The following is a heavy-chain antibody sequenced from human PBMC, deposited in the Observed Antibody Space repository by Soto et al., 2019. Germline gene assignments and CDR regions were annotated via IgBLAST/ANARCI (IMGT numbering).Heavy chain of an antibody. CDR2: ISFDGNNQ. J-gene: IGHJ6*02. V-gene: IGHV3-30-3*01. Sequence: VGSLRLSCEASGFTFSRNAMHWVRQAPGKGLEWVAVISFDGNNQYYTDSVKGRFTISRDNSKNTLDLQMNSLRREDTAVYYCARDREYSGFYYGMDVWGQGTTVTVSS. D-gene: IGHD5-12*01. CDR1: GFTFSRNA. CDR3: ARDREYSGFYYGMDV.